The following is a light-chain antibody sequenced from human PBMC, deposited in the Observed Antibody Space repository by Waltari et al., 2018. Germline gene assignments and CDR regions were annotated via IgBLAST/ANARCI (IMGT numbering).Light chain of an antibody. V-gene: IGLV2-11*01. J-gene: IGLJ3*02. CDR3: CSYAGTWV. CDR2: DVS. CDR1: GREVGDYKY. Sequence: QSALTQPRSVSGSPGESVTISCTGTGREVGDYKYVSWYQQHPRQPPKVLNYDVSKRASGVPDRFYGAKSGNSASLTIFGLQAEDEADYYCCSYAGTWVFGGGTKLTVL.